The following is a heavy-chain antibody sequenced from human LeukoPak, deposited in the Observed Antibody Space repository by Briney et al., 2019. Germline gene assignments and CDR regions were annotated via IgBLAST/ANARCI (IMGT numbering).Heavy chain of an antibody. J-gene: IGHJ4*02. V-gene: IGHV3-48*02. Sequence: PGDSLRHSRVVSGFNFCRYSMNWVRQATGKGLEWVSNINSRSTNRYDANSVKGRFTIFRDNAKNALYLQMNSLRDEDTAVYTCARAEDGDYHPGDYWGQGILVIVSS. CDR1: GFNFCRYS. CDR3: ARAEDGDYHPGDY. CDR2: INSRSTNR. D-gene: IGHD4-17*01.